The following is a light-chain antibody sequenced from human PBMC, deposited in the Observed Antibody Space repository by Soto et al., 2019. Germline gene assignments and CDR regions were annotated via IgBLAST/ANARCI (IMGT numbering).Light chain of an antibody. Sequence: QSALTQPASVSGSPGQSITISCTGTTSDVGNYNLVSWYQQQPGKAPKLMIYEASKRPSGVSDRFSGSKSGNRASLTVSGLQAEDEADYYCSSYAGRNTVIFGGGTKVTVL. CDR3: SSYAGRNTVI. CDR2: EAS. CDR1: TSDVGNYNL. J-gene: IGLJ2*01. V-gene: IGLV2-23*01.